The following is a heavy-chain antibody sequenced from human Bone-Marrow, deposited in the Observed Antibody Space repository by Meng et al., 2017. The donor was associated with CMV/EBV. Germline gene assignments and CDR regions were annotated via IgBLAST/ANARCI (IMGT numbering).Heavy chain of an antibody. CDR2: LRYDETTE. V-gene: IGHV3-30*02. Sequence: GESLKISCTVSGFTFGDYGMIWVRQAPGKGLEWVAFLRYDETTEYYANSVRGRFTISRDNSKNTLYLQMNRLRPEDTAVYYCTKATGSGSFLFDFWGQGTLVTVSS. CDR1: GFTFGDYG. CDR3: TKATGSGSFLFDF. J-gene: IGHJ4*02. D-gene: IGHD3-10*01.